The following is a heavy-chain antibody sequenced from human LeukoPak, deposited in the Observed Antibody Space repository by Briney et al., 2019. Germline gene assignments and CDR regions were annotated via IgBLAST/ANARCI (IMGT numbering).Heavy chain of an antibody. J-gene: IGHJ4*02. V-gene: IGHV3-73*01. CDR1: GFTFSDSM. CDR2: IRTREKSYAT. CDR3: GKSAYSSDWIEY. Sequence: GGSLRLSCAASGFTFSDSMIHWVRQTSGNALEWVGRIRTREKSYATAFAASLRERINISRDDSKNTAYLQLNSLKTEDTAIYCCGKSAYSSDWIEYWGQGALVTVSS. D-gene: IGHD6-25*01.